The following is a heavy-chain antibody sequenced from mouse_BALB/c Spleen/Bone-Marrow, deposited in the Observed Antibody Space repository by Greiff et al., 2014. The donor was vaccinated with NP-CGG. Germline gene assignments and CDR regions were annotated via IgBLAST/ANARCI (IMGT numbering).Heavy chain of an antibody. CDR1: GYTFTSYW. D-gene: IGHD2-3*01. V-gene: IGHV1S81*02. CDR3: ARYDGPAWFAY. J-gene: IGHJ3*01. Sequence: VQGMESGAELVKPGASVKLSCKASGYTFTSYWIHWVKLRPGQGLEWIGEINPSNGRTNYNEKFKNKATLTVDKSSSTAYIQLSSLTSEDSAVYYCARYDGPAWFAYWGQGTLVTVSA. CDR2: INPSNGRT.